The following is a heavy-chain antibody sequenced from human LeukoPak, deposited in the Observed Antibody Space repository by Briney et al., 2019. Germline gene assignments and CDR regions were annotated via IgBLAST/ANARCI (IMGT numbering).Heavy chain of an antibody. J-gene: IGHJ4*02. CDR2: IIPIFGTA. CDR3: AKHYDILTGYFDY. CDR1: GGTFSSYA. D-gene: IGHD3-9*01. Sequence: SVKVSRKASGGTFSSYAISWVRQAPGQGLEWMGGIIPIFGTANYAQKFQGRVTITTDESTSTAYMELSSLRSEDTAVYYCAKHYDILTGYFDYWGQGTLVTVSS. V-gene: IGHV1-69*05.